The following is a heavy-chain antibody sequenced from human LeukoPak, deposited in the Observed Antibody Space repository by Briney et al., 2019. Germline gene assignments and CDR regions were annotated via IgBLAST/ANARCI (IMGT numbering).Heavy chain of an antibody. J-gene: IGHJ5*02. CDR3: ARAERYCSSTSCYWFDP. V-gene: IGHV3-30*04. CDR1: GFSFSSYA. D-gene: IGHD2-2*01. Sequence: GGSLRLSCAASGFSFSSYAMSWVRQAPGKGLEWVAVISYDGSNKYYADSVKGRFTISRDNSKNTLYLQMNSLRAEDTAVYYCARAERYCSSTSCYWFDPWGQGTLVTVSS. CDR2: ISYDGSNK.